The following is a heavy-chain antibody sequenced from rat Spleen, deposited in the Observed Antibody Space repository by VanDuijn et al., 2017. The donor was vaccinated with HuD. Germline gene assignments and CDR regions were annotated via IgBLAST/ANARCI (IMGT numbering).Heavy chain of an antibody. J-gene: IGHJ2*01. D-gene: IGHD1-9*01. V-gene: IGHV5-7*01. CDR1: GFTFSDYN. Sequence: EVQLVESGGGLVQPGSSLKLSCAASGFTFSDYNMAWVRQAPKKGLEWVAAIVDDGSNTFYRDSVKGRFTISRDNAKSTLYLQVDSLRSEDTAIYYCARPTTGIPFNYWGQGVMVTVSS. CDR3: ARPTTGIPFNY. CDR2: IVDDGSNT.